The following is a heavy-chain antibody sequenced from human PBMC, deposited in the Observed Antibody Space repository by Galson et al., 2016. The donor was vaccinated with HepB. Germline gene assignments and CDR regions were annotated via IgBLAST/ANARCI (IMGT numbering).Heavy chain of an antibody. CDR3: AIDPPPFPMIPVIPSEDY. J-gene: IGHJ4*02. CDR2: ISGSGVST. V-gene: IGHV3-23*01. D-gene: IGHD3-22*01. Sequence: SLRLSCAASGFTFSNYAMNWVRQAPGKGLEWVSSISGSGVSTYYPDSVKGRFTISRDNSKNTLYLQIDSLRVDDTAVYYCAIDPPPFPMIPVIPSEDYWGQGTLVTVSS. CDR1: GFTFSNYA.